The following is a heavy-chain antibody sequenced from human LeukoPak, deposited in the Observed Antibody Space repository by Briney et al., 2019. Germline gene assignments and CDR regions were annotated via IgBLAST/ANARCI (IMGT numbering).Heavy chain of an antibody. Sequence: ASVKVSCKASGYMFTDYYMHWVRQAPGQGLEWMGWINPNSGGTDYAQKLQGRVTMTTDTSTSTAYMELRSLRSDDTAVYYCARGGHILTYYYDSSGTDSDFDYWGQGTLVTVSS. CDR1: GYMFTDYY. V-gene: IGHV1-2*02. J-gene: IGHJ4*02. CDR3: ARGGHILTYYYDSSGTDSDFDY. CDR2: INPNSGGT. D-gene: IGHD3-22*01.